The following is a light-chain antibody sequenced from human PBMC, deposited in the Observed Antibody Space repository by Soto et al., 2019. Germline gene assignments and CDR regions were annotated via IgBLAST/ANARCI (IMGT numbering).Light chain of an antibody. V-gene: IGLV2-8*01. J-gene: IGLJ3*02. CDR2: EVN. CDR1: SSDVGGYDY. CDR3: SSYAGSSNSMV. Sequence: QSALTQPPSASGSPGQSVTISCTGTSSDVGGYDYVSWYQQHPGKAPQLMIYEVNKRPSGVPDRFSGSKSGNTASLTVSGLQAGDEANYYCSSYAGSSNSMVFGGGTKLTVL.